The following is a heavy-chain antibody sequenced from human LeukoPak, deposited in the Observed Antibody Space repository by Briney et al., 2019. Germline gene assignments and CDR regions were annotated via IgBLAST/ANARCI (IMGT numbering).Heavy chain of an antibody. CDR1: GGSISSSSYY. Sequence: SQTLSLTCAVSGGSISSSSYYWGWIRQPPGKGLEWIGSIYYSGNTYYNPSLKSRLTISVDTSKNQFSLKLSSVTAADAAVYYCARDSLGAGTVGATSGYWGQGTLVTVSS. CDR2: IYYSGNT. V-gene: IGHV4-39*02. CDR3: ARDSLGAGTVGATSGY. D-gene: IGHD1-26*01. J-gene: IGHJ4*02.